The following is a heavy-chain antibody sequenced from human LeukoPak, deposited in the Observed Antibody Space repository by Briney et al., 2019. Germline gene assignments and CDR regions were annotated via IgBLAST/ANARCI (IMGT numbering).Heavy chain of an antibody. CDR2: IWYDGSNK. Sequence: GGSLRLSCAASGFTFSSYGMHWVRQAPGKGLEWVTVIWYDGSNKYYADSVKGRFTISRDNSKNTLYLQMNSLRAEDTAVYYCAKEWISVGAKGAYAFDIWGQGTMVTVPS. J-gene: IGHJ3*02. CDR3: AKEWISVGAKGAYAFDI. CDR1: GFTFSSYG. D-gene: IGHD1-26*01. V-gene: IGHV3-33*06.